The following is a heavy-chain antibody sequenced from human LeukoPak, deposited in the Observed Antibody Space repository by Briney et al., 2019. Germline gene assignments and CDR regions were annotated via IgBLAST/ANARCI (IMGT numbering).Heavy chain of an antibody. CDR2: IYHSGST. D-gene: IGHD3-3*01. CDR3: AREGDDFWSGYYLDY. Sequence: SETLSLTCAVSGYSISSGYYWGWIRQPPGKGLEWIGSIYHSGSTYYNPSLKSRVTISVDTSKNQFSLKLSSVTAADTAVYYCAREGDDFWSGYYLDYWGQGTLVTVSS. CDR1: GYSISSGYY. J-gene: IGHJ4*02. V-gene: IGHV4-38-2*02.